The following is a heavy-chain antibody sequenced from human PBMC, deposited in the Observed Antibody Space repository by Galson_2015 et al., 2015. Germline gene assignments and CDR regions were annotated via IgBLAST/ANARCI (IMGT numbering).Heavy chain of an antibody. CDR1: GFSLSTSGMC. Sequence: PALVKPTQTLTLTCTFSGFSLSTSGMCVSWIRQPPGKALEWLARIDWDDDKYYSTSLKTRLTISKDTSKNQVVLTMTNMDPVDTATYYCAQTYYEQQHHDYWGQGTLVTVSS. CDR3: AQTYYEQQHHDY. V-gene: IGHV2-70*11. CDR2: IDWDDDK. J-gene: IGHJ4*02. D-gene: IGHD6-13*01.